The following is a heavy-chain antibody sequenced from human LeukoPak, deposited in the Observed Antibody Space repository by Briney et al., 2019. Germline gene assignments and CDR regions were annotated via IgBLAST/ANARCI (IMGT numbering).Heavy chain of an antibody. Sequence: GGSLRLSCAASGFTFSSYSMNWVRQAPGKGLEWVSSISSSSSYIYYADSVKGRFTISRDNAKNSLYLQMNSLRAEDTAVYYCARCVGSSSWLYYFDYWGQGTLVTVSS. CDR3: ARCVGSSSWLYYFDY. J-gene: IGHJ4*02. V-gene: IGHV3-21*01. CDR2: ISSSSSYI. D-gene: IGHD6-13*01. CDR1: GFTFSSYS.